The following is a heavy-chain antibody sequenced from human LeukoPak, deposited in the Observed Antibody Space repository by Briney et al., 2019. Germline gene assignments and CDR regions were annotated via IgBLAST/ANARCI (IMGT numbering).Heavy chain of an antibody. CDR1: GFTFSNYW. CDR2: INTDGSTT. J-gene: IGHJ4*02. CDR3: ARSGYSSGWLPDY. V-gene: IGHV3-74*01. D-gene: IGHD6-19*01. Sequence: GGSLRLSCAASGFTFSNYWMHWVRQAPGKGLVWVSRINTDGSTTTYADSVKGRFTISRDNAKNTLSLQMNRLRVEDTAVYYCARSGYSSGWLPDYWGQGTLVTVSS.